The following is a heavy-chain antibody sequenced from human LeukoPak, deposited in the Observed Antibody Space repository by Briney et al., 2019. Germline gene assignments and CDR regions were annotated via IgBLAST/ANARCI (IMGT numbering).Heavy chain of an antibody. Sequence: PSETLSLTCAVYGGSFSGYYWSWIRQPPGKGLEWIGEINHSGSTNYNPSLKSRVTISVDTSKNQFSLKLSSVTAADTAVYYCARRGSSWYADWFDPWGQGTLVTVSS. V-gene: IGHV4-34*01. CDR1: GGSFSGYY. CDR3: ARRGSSWYADWFDP. D-gene: IGHD6-13*01. J-gene: IGHJ5*02. CDR2: INHSGST.